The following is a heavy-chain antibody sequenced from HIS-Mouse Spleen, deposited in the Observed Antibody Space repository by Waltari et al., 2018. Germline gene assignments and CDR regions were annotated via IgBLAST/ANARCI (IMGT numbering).Heavy chain of an antibody. J-gene: IGHJ4*02. V-gene: IGHV4-34*01. CDR1: GGSFSGYY. D-gene: IGHD6-6*01. CDR2: INHSGST. CDR3: ARALYGSSVSPFDY. Sequence: QVQLQQWGAGLLTPSETLSLTCAVYGGSFSGYYWSWIRQPPGKGLEWIGEINHSGSTNYNPSLKSRVTISVDTSKNQFSLKLSSVTAADTAVYYCARALYGSSVSPFDYWGQGTLVTVSS.